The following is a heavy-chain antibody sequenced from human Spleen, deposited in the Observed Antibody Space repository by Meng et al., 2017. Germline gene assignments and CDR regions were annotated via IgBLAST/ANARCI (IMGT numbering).Heavy chain of an antibody. V-gene: IGHV3-23*01. CDR2: ISGSGGST. CDR3: AKALGYGDYVSNYYYGRDV. CDR1: GFTFSSYA. D-gene: IGHD4-17*01. J-gene: IGHJ6*02. Sequence: GESLKISCAASGFTFSSYAMSWVRQAPGKGLEWVSAISGSGGSTYYADSVKGRFTISRDNSKNTLYLQMNSLRAEDTAVYYCAKALGYGDYVSNYYYGRDVWGQGTTVTVSS.